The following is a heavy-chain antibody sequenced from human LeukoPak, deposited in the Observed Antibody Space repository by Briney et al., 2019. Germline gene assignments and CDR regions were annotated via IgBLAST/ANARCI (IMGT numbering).Heavy chain of an antibody. CDR2: MNPNNSNT. CDR3: ARGLGSFPVVVIGY. CDR1: GYTFTNYD. D-gene: IGHD3-22*01. Sequence: ASVKVSCKASGYTFTNYDINWVRQATGQGLEWMEWMNPNNSNTGYAQKFQGRLTMTRNTSISTAYMELSGLRSEDTAVYYCARGLGSFPVVVIGYWGQGALVTVSS. J-gene: IGHJ4*02. V-gene: IGHV1-8*01.